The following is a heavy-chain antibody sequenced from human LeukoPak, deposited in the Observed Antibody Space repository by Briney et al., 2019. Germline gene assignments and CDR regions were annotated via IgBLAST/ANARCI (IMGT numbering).Heavy chain of an antibody. CDR2: IRYDGSDK. Sequence: GGSLRLSCAASGFTFSSYSMHWVRQAPGKGLEWVAFIRYDGSDKYYADSVKGRFTISRDNSKNTLYLQMNSLRAEDTAVYCCARDRPWVGPALGYWGQGTLVTVSS. CDR1: GFTFSSYS. J-gene: IGHJ4*02. V-gene: IGHV3-30*02. D-gene: IGHD1-26*01. CDR3: ARDRPWVGPALGY.